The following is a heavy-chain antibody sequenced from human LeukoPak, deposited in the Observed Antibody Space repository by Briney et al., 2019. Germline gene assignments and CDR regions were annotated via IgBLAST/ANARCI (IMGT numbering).Heavy chain of an antibody. D-gene: IGHD2-15*01. V-gene: IGHV4-34*01. J-gene: IGHJ5*02. CDR2: INHSGST. CDR1: GGSFSGYY. Sequence: PSETLSLTCAVYGGSFSGYYWSWIRQPPGKGLEWIGEINHSGSTNYNPSLKSRVTISVDTSKNQFSLKLSSVTAADTAVYYCARGLGYRSGGSCYEFRFDPWGQGTLVTVSS. CDR3: ARGLGYRSGGSCYEFRFDP.